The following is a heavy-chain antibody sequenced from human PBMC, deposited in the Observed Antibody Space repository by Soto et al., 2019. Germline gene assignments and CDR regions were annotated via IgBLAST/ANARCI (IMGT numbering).Heavy chain of an antibody. D-gene: IGHD6-19*01. CDR1: GITFDNYA. V-gene: IGHV3-9*01. Sequence: EVQLVESGGGLVQPGRSLRLSCAASGITFDNYAMHWVRQAPGKGLEWVSGISSNSGSIGYADSVKGRFTISRDNAKNSLYLAMNSLRAEDTALYYCAKGVSSSWLRDGFDIWGQGTMVTASS. CDR2: ISSNSGSI. CDR3: AKGVSSSWLRDGFDI. J-gene: IGHJ3*02.